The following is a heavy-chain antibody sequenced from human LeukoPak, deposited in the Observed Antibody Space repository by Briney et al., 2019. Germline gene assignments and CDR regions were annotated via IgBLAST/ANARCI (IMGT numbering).Heavy chain of an antibody. CDR3: ARDVSPNGVVDY. Sequence: SDTLSLTCTVSGDSIRSGAYYWGWIRQPPGKGLEWIGSIYYSGSTYDNPSLKSRVTISVDTSRNQFSLKLSSMTAADTAVYYCARDVSPNGVVDYWGQGTLVTVSS. CDR2: IYYSGST. V-gene: IGHV4-39*07. CDR1: GDSIRSGAYY. J-gene: IGHJ4*02. D-gene: IGHD2-8*01.